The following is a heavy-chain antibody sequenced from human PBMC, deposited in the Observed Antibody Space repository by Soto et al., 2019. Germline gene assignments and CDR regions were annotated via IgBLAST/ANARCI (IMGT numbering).Heavy chain of an antibody. CDR3: ASYIHLYCSGGSCYFGDY. Sequence: QLQLQESGPGLVKPSETLSLTCTVSGGSISSSSYYWGWIRQPPGKGLEWIGSIYYSGSTYYNPSLKSRVTISVDTSKNQFSLKLSSVTAADTAVYYCASYIHLYCSGGSCYFGDYWGQGTLVTVSS. CDR1: GGSISSSSYY. J-gene: IGHJ4*02. V-gene: IGHV4-39*01. D-gene: IGHD2-15*01. CDR2: IYYSGST.